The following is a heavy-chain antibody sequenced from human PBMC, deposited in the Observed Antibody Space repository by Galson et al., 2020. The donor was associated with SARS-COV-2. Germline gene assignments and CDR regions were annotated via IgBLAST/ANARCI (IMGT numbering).Heavy chain of an antibody. J-gene: IGHJ6*02. Sequence: SETLSLTCTVSGGSISSGSYYWSWIRQPAGKGLEWIGRIYTSGSTNYNPSLKSRVTISVDTSKNQFSLKLSSVTAADTAVYYCARVADDHYYYGMDVWGQGTTVTVSS. CDR3: ARVADDHYYYGMDV. CDR1: GGSISSGSYY. D-gene: IGHD3-3*01. CDR2: IYTSGST. V-gene: IGHV4-61*02.